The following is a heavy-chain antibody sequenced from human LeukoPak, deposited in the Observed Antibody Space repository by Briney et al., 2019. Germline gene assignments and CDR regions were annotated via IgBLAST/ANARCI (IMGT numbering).Heavy chain of an antibody. D-gene: IGHD5-24*01. V-gene: IGHV1-69*13. CDR2: IIPIFGTA. CDR1: GGTFSSYA. Sequence: AASVKVSCKASGGTFSSYAISWVRQAPGQGLEWMGGIIPIFGTANYAQKFQGRVTITADESTSTAYMELSSLRSEDTAVYYCATYREMATSYYFDYWGQGTLVTVSS. J-gene: IGHJ4*02. CDR3: ATYREMATSYYFDY.